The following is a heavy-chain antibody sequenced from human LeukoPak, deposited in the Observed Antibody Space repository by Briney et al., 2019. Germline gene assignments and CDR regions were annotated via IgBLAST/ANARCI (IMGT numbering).Heavy chain of an antibody. D-gene: IGHD6-19*01. Sequence: GGSLRLSCAASGFSFSGYSMNWVRQAPGKGLEWISYIGSSGGTIYYADFVKGRFTISRDNTDNSLFLQMSSLRAEDTAVYYCARERRQWQPFDIWGQGTMVTVSS. J-gene: IGHJ3*02. V-gene: IGHV3-48*04. CDR3: ARERRQWQPFDI. CDR1: GFSFSGYS. CDR2: IGSSGGTI.